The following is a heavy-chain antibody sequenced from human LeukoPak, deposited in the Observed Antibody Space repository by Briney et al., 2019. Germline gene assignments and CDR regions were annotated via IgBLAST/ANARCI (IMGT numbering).Heavy chain of an antibody. V-gene: IGHV1-18*01. CDR1: GYTFTSYG. D-gene: IGHD2-21*02. CDR2: ISAYNGNT. Sequence: ASVKVSCKASGYTFTSYGISWVRQAPGQGLEWMGWISAYNGNTNYAQELQGRVTMTTDTSTSTAYMELRSLRSDDTAVYYCARCDGADCYQIRDYWGQGTLVTVSS. CDR3: ARCDGADCYQIRDY. J-gene: IGHJ4*02.